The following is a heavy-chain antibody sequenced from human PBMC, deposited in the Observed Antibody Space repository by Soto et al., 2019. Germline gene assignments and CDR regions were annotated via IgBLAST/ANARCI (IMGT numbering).Heavy chain of an antibody. CDR3: AKEVVVATIGYYYGMDV. J-gene: IGHJ6*02. CDR1: GFTFSSYG. Sequence: QVQLVESGGGVVQPGRSLRLSCAASGFTFSSYGMHWVRQAPGKGLEWVAVTSYDGSNKYYADSVKGRFTISRDNSKNTLYLQMNSLRAEDTAVYYCAKEVVVATIGYYYGMDVWGQGTTVTVSS. CDR2: TSYDGSNK. D-gene: IGHD5-12*01. V-gene: IGHV3-30*18.